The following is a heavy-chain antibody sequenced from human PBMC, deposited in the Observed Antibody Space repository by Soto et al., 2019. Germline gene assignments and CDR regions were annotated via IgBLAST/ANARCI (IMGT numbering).Heavy chain of an antibody. Sequence: LRLSCAASGFTFSDFYMTWVRQAPGKGLEWLSYISINSNHKEYGDSVKGRHTISRDNAKNSLYMQMNSLRADDTAVYYCVRGGGGGQFDYWGQGTLVTVSS. CDR1: GFTFSDFY. V-gene: IGHV3-11*06. CDR3: VRGGGGGQFDY. D-gene: IGHD2-21*01. CDR2: ISINSNHK. J-gene: IGHJ4*02.